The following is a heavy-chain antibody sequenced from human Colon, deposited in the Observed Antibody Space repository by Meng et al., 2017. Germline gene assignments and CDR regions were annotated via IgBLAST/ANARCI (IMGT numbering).Heavy chain of an antibody. CDR2: INPNNGDT. CDR3: VTWSRGADAFD. D-gene: IGHD1-14*01. CDR1: GYTFTGYF. V-gene: IGHV1-2*06. J-gene: IGHJ3*02. Sequence: ASVKVSCKASGYTFTGYFLHWVRQAPGQGLEWMGRINPNNGDTNYAQKFQGRVSMTRDTSISTAYVDFTSLRSDDSAVYYCVTWSRGADAFDIGARGQWSPSPQ.